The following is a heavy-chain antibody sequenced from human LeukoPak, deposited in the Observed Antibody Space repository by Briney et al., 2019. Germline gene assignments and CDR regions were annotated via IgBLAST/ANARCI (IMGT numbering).Heavy chain of an antibody. V-gene: IGHV4-34*01. D-gene: IGHD6-19*01. CDR2: INHSGST. J-gene: IGHJ5*02. Sequence: SETLSLTCAVYGGSFSGYYWSWIRQPPGKGLEWIGEINHSGSTNYNPSLKSRVTISVDKSKNQFSLKLSSVTAADTAVYYRARGSRKKQWLVGSWFDPWGQGTLVTVSS. CDR1: GGSFSGYY. CDR3: ARGSRKKQWLVGSWFDP.